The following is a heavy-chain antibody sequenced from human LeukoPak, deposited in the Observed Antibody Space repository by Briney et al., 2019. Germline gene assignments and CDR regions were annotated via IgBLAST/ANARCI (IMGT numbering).Heavy chain of an antibody. CDR1: GGSISSYY. CDR2: IYYSGST. J-gene: IGHJ3*02. V-gene: IGHV4-59*08. D-gene: IGHD3-10*01. Sequence: SETLSLTCTVSGGSISSYYWSWIRQPPGKGLEWIGYIYYSGSTNYNPSLKSRVTISVGTSKDQFSLKLSSVTAADTAVYYCARLPMVRGVGAFDIWGQGTMVTVSS. CDR3: ARLPMVRGVGAFDI.